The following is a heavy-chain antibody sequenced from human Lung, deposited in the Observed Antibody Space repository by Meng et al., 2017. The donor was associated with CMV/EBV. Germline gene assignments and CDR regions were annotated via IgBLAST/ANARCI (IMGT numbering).Heavy chain of an antibody. CDR3: ARARLWCGSGGHFDY. J-gene: IGHJ4*02. D-gene: IGHD3-3*01. Sequence: ESLKISCNVSGGSMTPYYWNWIRQTPGKGLEWIGSVYYSGGINYNPSLKSRVTISVDTSRNQSSLKLSSVTAADTGFYDCARARLWCGSGGHFDYWGQGXLVTVSS. CDR1: GGSMTPYY. V-gene: IGHV4-59*01. CDR2: VYYSGGI.